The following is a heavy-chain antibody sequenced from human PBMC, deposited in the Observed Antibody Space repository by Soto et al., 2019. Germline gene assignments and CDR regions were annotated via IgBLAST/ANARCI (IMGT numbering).Heavy chain of an antibody. Sequence: VKVSCKASAYTFTNYGISWVRPAPGQGLEWMGWISAYNGNINYAQKFRGRVTMTTDTSTSSAYLEVRSLRSDDTAVYYCAMTRITIFGVARDYYGMDGWGQGTTVTVSS. D-gene: IGHD3-3*01. CDR3: AMTRITIFGVARDYYGMDG. CDR1: AYTFTNYG. J-gene: IGHJ6*02. CDR2: ISAYNGNI. V-gene: IGHV1-18*01.